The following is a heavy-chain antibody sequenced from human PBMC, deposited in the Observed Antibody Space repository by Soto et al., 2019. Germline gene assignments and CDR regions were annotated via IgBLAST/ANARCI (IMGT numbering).Heavy chain of an antibody. CDR2: IGTAGDT. D-gene: IGHD2-2*01. CDR1: GFTFSSYD. Sequence: GGSLRLSCAASGFTFSSYDMHWVRQATGKGLEWVSAIGTAGDTYYPGSVKGRFTISRENAKNSLYLQMNSLRAEDTAVYYCARDRVVVPAAMPSGDGMDVWGQGTTVTVSS. V-gene: IGHV3-13*01. CDR3: ARDRVVVPAAMPSGDGMDV. J-gene: IGHJ6*02.